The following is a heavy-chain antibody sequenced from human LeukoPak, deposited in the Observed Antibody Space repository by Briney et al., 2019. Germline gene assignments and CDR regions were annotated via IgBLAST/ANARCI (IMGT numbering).Heavy chain of an antibody. CDR2: LIPSRGTP. Sequence: PWASVKVSCKASGYTFTGFYIHWVRQAPGQGLEWMAKLIPSRGTPSYAQKFQGRVTVTSDTSTSAVHMELSSLRSDDSAVYYCARGPHQHSGSWGQGTLVSVSS. J-gene: IGHJ4*02. CDR3: ARGPHQHSGS. D-gene: IGHD2-2*01. V-gene: IGHV1-46*01. CDR1: GYTFTGFY.